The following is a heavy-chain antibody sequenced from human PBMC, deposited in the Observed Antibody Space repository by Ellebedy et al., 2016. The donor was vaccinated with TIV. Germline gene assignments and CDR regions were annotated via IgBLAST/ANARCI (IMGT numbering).Heavy chain of an antibody. V-gene: IGHV4-34*01. D-gene: IGHD3-10*01. Sequence: GSLRLXXAVYGGSFSGYYWSWIRQPPGKGLEWIGEINHSGSTNYNPSLKSRVTISVDTSKNQFSLKLSSVTAADTAVYYCARSNAGGYYYYYMDVWGKGTTVTVSS. CDR1: GGSFSGYY. CDR2: INHSGST. J-gene: IGHJ6*03. CDR3: ARSNAGGYYYYYMDV.